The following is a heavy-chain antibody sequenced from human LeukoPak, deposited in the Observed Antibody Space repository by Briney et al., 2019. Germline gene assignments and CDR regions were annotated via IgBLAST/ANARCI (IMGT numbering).Heavy chain of an antibody. D-gene: IGHD4-23*01. CDR3: ARGIIGYGGHFDAFDI. CDR2: TRNKANSYTT. J-gene: IGHJ3*02. V-gene: IGHV3-72*01. Sequence: GGSLRLSCAASGFTFSNAWMSWVRQAPGKGLEWVGRTRNKANSYTTEYAASVKGRFTISRDDSKNSLYLQMNSLKTEDTAVYYCARGIIGYGGHFDAFDIWGQGTMVTVSS. CDR1: GFTFSNAW.